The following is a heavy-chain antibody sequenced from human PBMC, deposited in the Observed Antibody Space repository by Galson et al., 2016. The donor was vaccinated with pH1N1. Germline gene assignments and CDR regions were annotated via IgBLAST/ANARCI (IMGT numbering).Heavy chain of an antibody. J-gene: IGHJ4*02. CDR2: IKQDGSKK. CDR1: GFTFSSYW. Sequence: SLRLSCAASGFTFSSYWMSWVRQAPGKGLEWVANIKQDGSKKYYLDSVKGRFTISRDNAKNSLYLQMNSLRVEDTAVYYCASRSSGQLHFDYWGQGTLVTVSS. D-gene: IGHD3-22*01. V-gene: IGHV3-7*03. CDR3: ASRSSGQLHFDY.